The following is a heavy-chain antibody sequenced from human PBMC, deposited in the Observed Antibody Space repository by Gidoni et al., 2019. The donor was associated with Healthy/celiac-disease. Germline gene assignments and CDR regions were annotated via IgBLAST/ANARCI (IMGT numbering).Heavy chain of an antibody. CDR2: IYYSGST. D-gene: IGHD6-13*01. J-gene: IGHJ6*02. V-gene: IGHV4-59*08. CDR3: ARRDPWQQPTSYGMDV. Sequence: QVQLQESGPGLVKPSETLSLTCTVSGGSISSYYWSWIRQPPGKGLEWIGYIYYSGSTNYNPSLKSRVTISVDTSKNQFSLKLSSVTAADTAVYYCARRDPWQQPTSYGMDVWGQGTTVTVSS. CDR1: GGSISSYY.